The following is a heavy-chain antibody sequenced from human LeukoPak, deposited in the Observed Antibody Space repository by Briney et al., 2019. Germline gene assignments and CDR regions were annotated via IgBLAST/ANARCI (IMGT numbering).Heavy chain of an antibody. CDR2: IWFDGGNK. CDR3: ATNMYYDFWSGYYNDY. D-gene: IGHD3-3*01. V-gene: IGHV3-33*03. CDR1: GFTFTTYV. Sequence: GGSLRLSCAASGFTFTTYVMHWVRQAPGKGLEWVAIIWFDGGNKYYADSVKGRFTISRDNAKNTLYLQMNSLRAEDTAVYYCATNMYYDFWSGYYNDYWGQGTLVTVSS. J-gene: IGHJ4*02.